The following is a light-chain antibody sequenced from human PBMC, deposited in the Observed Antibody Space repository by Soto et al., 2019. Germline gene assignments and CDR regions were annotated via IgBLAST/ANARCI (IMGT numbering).Light chain of an antibody. CDR2: GAS. J-gene: IGKJ1*01. CDR1: QTINNN. CDR3: QHYNNGPR. V-gene: IGKV3-15*01. Sequence: ETVMTQSPATLSVSPGEGATLSCRASQTINNNLAWYQQKPGQAPRLLIYGASRRATGVPARFSGSVSGTEFTLTISSLQSEDFAVYYCQHYNNGPRFGQGTKV.